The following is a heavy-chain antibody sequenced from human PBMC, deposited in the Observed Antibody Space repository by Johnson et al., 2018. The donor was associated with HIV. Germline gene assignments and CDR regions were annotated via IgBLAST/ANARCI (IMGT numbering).Heavy chain of an antibody. CDR1: GFTFSSYG. V-gene: IGHV3-30*03. CDR2: ISYDGRNK. Sequence: QVQLVESGGGLVQPGRSLRLSCAASGFTFSSYGMHWVRQAPGKGLEWVAVISYDGRNKYYADSVRGRFSISRDNSKNTLYLQMNSLRAEDTALYYCARDFVAFGGCTAFDMWGQGTMVTVSS. J-gene: IGHJ3*02. CDR3: ARDFVAFGGCTAFDM. D-gene: IGHD3-10*01.